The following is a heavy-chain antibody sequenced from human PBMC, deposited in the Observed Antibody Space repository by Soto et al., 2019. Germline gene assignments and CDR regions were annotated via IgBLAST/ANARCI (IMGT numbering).Heavy chain of an antibody. J-gene: IGHJ6*03. CDR2: INHSGST. V-gene: IGHV4-34*01. CDR3: ARGLRYCSSTSCYEGYYYYYYYMDV. Sequence: SETLSLTCAVYGGSFSGYYWSWIRQPPGKGLEWIGEINHSGSTNYNPSLKSRVTISVDTSKNQFSLKLSSVTAADTAVYYCARGLRYCSSTSCYEGYYYYYYYMDVWGKGTTVTVSS. CDR1: GGSFSGYY. D-gene: IGHD2-2*01.